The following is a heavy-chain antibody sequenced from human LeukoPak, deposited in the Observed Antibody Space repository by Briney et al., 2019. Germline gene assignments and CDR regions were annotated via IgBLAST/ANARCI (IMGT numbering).Heavy chain of an antibody. V-gene: IGHV3-30*18. CDR2: ISYDGSNK. CDR1: GFTFSSYG. CDR3: TKDTWVHYYGSGSYIDY. Sequence: PGRSLRLSCAASGFTFSSYGMHWVRQAPGKGLEWVAVISYDGSNKYYADSVKGRFTISRDNSKNTLYLQMNSLRAEDTALYYCTKDTWVHYYGSGSYIDYWGQGTLVTVSS. D-gene: IGHD3-10*01. J-gene: IGHJ4*02.